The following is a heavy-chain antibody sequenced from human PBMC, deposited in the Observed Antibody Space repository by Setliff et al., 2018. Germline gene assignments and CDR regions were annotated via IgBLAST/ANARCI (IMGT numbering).Heavy chain of an antibody. V-gene: IGHV3-11*04. CDR1: GFTFSDYY. CDR2: ISSSGSTI. Sequence: PGGSLRLSCAASGFTFSDYYMSWIRQAPGKGLEWVSYISSSGSTIYYADSVKGRFTISRDNAKNSLYLQTNSLRAEDTAVYYCARGDRWGYSYGPYYYGMDVWGQGTTVTVSS. CDR3: ARGDRWGYSYGPYYYGMDV. J-gene: IGHJ6*02. D-gene: IGHD5-18*01.